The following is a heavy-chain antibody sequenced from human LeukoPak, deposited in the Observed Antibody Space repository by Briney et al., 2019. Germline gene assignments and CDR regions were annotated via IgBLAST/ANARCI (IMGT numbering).Heavy chain of an antibody. V-gene: IGHV1-46*01. CDR3: ARDRRDGYNRDYFDY. Sequence: ASVKVSCKASGYTFTSYYMHWVRQAPGQGLEWMGIINPSGGSTSYAQKFQGRVTMTRDTSTSTVYMELSSLRSEDTAVYYCARDRRDGYNRDYFDYWGQGTLVTVSS. CDR1: GYTFTSYY. J-gene: IGHJ4*02. D-gene: IGHD5-24*01. CDR2: INPSGGST.